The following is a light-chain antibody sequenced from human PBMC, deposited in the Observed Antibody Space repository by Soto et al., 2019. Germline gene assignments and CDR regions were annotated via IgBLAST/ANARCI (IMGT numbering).Light chain of an antibody. CDR3: QQYGGSPRT. J-gene: IGKJ1*01. V-gene: IGKV3-20*01. Sequence: EIVLTQSPGTLSLSPGERATLSCRASQSVSTYLAWYQQKPGQAPRLLIYDTSNRATGIPARFSGSGSGTDFTLTISRLEPEDFAVYYCQQYGGSPRTFGQGTKVDI. CDR2: DTS. CDR1: QSVSTY.